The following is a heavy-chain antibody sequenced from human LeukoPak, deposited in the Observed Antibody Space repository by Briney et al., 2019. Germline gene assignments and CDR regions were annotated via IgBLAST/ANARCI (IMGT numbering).Heavy chain of an antibody. V-gene: IGHV1-18*04. CDR2: ISAYNGNT. D-gene: IGHD3-10*01. Sequence: ASVKVSCKASGYTFTSYGISWVRQAPGQGLEWMGWISAYNGNTNYAQKLQGRVTMTTDTSTSTAYMELRSLRSDDTAVYYCARDITMVRGVIITTPPGYWGQGTLVTVSS. J-gene: IGHJ4*02. CDR3: ARDITMVRGVIITTPPGY. CDR1: GYTFTSYG.